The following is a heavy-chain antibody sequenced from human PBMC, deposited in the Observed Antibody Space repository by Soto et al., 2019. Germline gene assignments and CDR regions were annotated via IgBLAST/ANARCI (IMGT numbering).Heavy chain of an antibody. CDR2: ISNRGTP. Sequence: QVQLQESGPGLVKPSQTLSLICTVSGDSISSDNYFWSWIRQPPGQGLEWVGYISNRGTPYYNPSLKSRVTIALDTSRNRFSLDMYSVTATDTDVYYCAREVNVVALSDAFDIWGQGTMVTVSS. CDR1: GDSISSDNYF. V-gene: IGHV4-30-4*01. D-gene: IGHD2-8*01. CDR3: AREVNVVALSDAFDI. J-gene: IGHJ3*02.